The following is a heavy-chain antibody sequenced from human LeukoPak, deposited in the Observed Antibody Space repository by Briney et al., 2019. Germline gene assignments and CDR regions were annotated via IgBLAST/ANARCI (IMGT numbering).Heavy chain of an antibody. CDR3: ARDLEAAAGTNWFDP. CDR1: GGTFSSYA. J-gene: IGHJ5*02. Sequence: SVKVSCKASGGTFSSYAISWVRQAPGQGLEWVGGIIPIFGTANYAQKFQGRVTITADESTSTAYMELSSLRSEDTAVYYCARDLEAAAGTNWFDPWGQGTLVTVSS. D-gene: IGHD6-13*01. CDR2: IIPIFGTA. V-gene: IGHV1-69*13.